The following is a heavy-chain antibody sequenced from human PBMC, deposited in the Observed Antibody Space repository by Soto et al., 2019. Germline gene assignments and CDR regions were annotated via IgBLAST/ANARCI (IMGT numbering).Heavy chain of an antibody. CDR1: GGSISSGGYY. CDR2: IYYSGST. D-gene: IGHD2-15*01. CDR3: ASTKDETLYFDY. J-gene: IGHJ4*02. V-gene: IGHV4-31*03. Sequence: PSETLSLTCTASGGSISSGGYYWSWIRQHPGKGLEWIGYIYYSGSTYYNPSLKSRVTISGDASKKQFSLKLRSVTAADTAVYYCASTKDETLYFDYWGQGTLVTVSS.